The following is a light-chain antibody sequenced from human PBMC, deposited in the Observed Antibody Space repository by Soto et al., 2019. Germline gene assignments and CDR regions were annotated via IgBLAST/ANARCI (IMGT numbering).Light chain of an antibody. CDR1: QSVDSSF. J-gene: IGKJ1*01. CDR3: QQYVSSVT. V-gene: IGKV3-20*01. Sequence: EIVLMQSPGSLSLSPGERATLSCRASQSVDSSFFAWYQKKPGQAPRLLIYGASKRATGIPDRFSGSGSGTDFTLTISRLEPEDFAVYYCQQYVSSVTFGQGTKVEIK. CDR2: GAS.